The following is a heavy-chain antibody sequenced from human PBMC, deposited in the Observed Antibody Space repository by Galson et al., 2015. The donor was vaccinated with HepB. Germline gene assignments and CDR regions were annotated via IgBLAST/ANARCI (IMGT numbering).Heavy chain of an antibody. Sequence: SLRLSCAASEFTFRSFWMSWVRQAPGKGLEWVANINQDGHEKYYVDSVRGRFTISRDNAKNSLYLQMNSLRAEDTAVYYCARAAGIGTVDYWGQGTLVTVSS. CDR3: ARAAGIGTVDY. V-gene: IGHV3-7*03. J-gene: IGHJ4*02. CDR2: INQDGHEK. CDR1: EFTFRSFW. D-gene: IGHD2-8*02.